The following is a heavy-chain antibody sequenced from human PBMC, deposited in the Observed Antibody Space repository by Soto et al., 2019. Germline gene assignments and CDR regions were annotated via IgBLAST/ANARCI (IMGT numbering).Heavy chain of an antibody. D-gene: IGHD3-3*01. CDR2: IWYDGSNK. CDR1: GFTFSSYG. J-gene: IGHJ4*02. V-gene: IGHV3-33*01. CDR3: ARTPIFGVVIAYYFDY. Sequence: GGSLRLSCAASGFTFSSYGMHWVRQAPVKGLEWVAVIWYDGSNKYYADSVKGRFTISRDNSKNTLYLQMNSLRAEDTAVYYCARTPIFGVVIAYYFDYWGQGT.